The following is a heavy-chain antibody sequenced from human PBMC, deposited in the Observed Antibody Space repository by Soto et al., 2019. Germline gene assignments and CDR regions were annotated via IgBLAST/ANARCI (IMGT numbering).Heavy chain of an antibody. Sequence: SETLSLTCTVSGGSVSSGSYYWSWIRQPPGKGLEWIGYIYYSGSTNYNPSLKSRVTISVDTSKNQFSLKLSSVTAADTAVYYCARDRYNWNDGSDYWGQGTLVTAPQ. CDR2: IYYSGST. V-gene: IGHV4-61*01. D-gene: IGHD1-1*01. J-gene: IGHJ4*02. CDR1: GGSVSSGSYY. CDR3: ARDRYNWNDGSDY.